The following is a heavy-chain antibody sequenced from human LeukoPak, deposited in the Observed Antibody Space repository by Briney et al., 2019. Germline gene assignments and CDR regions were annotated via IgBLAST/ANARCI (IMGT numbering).Heavy chain of an antibody. J-gene: IGHJ4*02. CDR3: ARDHDGSGYKFDF. V-gene: IGHV3-30-3*01. D-gene: IGHD3-22*01. Sequence: GGSLRLSCAASGFTFSSYAMHWVRQAPGKGLEWVAVISFDGSNKYHADSVKGRFTISRDNSKNTLYLQMNSLRAEDTAVYYCARDHDGSGYKFDFWGQGTLVTVSS. CDR2: ISFDGSNK. CDR1: GFTFSSYA.